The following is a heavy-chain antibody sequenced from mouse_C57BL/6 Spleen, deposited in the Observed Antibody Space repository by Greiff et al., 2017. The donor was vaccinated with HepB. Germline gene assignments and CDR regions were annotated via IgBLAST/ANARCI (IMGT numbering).Heavy chain of an antibody. D-gene: IGHD2-2*01. CDR2: FYPGGGSI. V-gene: IGHV1-62-2*01. CDR1: GYTFTEYT. J-gene: IGHJ4*01. Sequence: QVQLQQSGAELVKPGASVKLSCKASGYTFTEYTIHWVKQRSGQGLEWIGWFYPGGGSIKYNEKFKDKATLTADKSSSTVYLELSRLTSEDSAVYLCARHETQAEYGYDPYYAMDYWGQGTSVTVSS. CDR3: ARHETQAEYGYDPYYAMDY.